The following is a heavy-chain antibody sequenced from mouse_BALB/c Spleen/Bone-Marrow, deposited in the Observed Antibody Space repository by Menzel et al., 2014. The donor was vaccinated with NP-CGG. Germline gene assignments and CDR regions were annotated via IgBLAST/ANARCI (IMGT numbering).Heavy chain of an antibody. Sequence: VQLQQPGAELVKPGASVKLSRTASGFNIKDTYMHWVKQRPEQGLEWIGRIDPANVNTKYDPKFQGKATITADTSSNTAYLQLSSLTSEDTAVYYCASYAYGYYFDYWGQGTTLTVSS. V-gene: IGHV14-3*02. CDR2: IDPANVNT. CDR3: ASYAYGYYFDY. J-gene: IGHJ2*01. CDR1: GFNIKDTY. D-gene: IGHD1-1*02.